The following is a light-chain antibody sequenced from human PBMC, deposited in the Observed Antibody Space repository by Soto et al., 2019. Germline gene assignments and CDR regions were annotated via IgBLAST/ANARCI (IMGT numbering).Light chain of an antibody. J-gene: IGKJ1*01. CDR1: QSISND. Sequence: ILMAQSPATLSLSPGERATLSSRASQSISNDLGWYHQKPGEAPRLLIYAASIRPSGIPARFSGSGSGTEFTLTISSLQSEDFATYYCQQYNNCPRTFGQGTKVDIK. CDR2: AAS. CDR3: QQYNNCPRT. V-gene: IGKV3-15*01.